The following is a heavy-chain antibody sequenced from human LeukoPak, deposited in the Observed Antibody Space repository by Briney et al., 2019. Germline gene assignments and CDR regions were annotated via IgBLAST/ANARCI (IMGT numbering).Heavy chain of an antibody. Sequence: SVKVSCKASGGTFSSYAISWVRQAPGQGLKWMGGIIPIFGTANYAQKFQGRVTITADESTSTAYMELSSLRSEDTAVYYCARPDRAGSGSPHYWGQGTLVTVSS. CDR1: GGTFSSYA. D-gene: IGHD3-10*01. CDR2: IIPIFGTA. CDR3: ARPDRAGSGSPHY. V-gene: IGHV1-69*13. J-gene: IGHJ4*02.